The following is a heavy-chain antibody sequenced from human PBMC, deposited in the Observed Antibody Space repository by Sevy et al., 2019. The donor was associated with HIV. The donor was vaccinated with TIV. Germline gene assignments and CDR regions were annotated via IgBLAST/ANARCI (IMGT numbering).Heavy chain of an antibody. CDR3: AREAPDIVVESGATRHDY. J-gene: IGHJ4*02. V-gene: IGHV3-7*01. D-gene: IGHD2-15*01. CDR2: IRQDGRET. CDR1: GFMFNDYW. Sequence: GGSLRLSCAASGFMFNDYWMSWVRQAPGKGLEWVANIRQDGRETFYVDSVKGRFTISRDDAKNSLFLQMNNLRVEDTGVYYCAREAPDIVVESGATRHDYWGQGTLVTVSS.